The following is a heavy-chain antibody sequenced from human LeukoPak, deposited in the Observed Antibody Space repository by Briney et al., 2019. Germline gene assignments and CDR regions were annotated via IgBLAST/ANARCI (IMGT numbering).Heavy chain of an antibody. CDR1: GISVNTAW. V-gene: IGHV3-48*04. CDR2: ISSSGSTI. D-gene: IGHD3-22*01. CDR3: AVFGGYYYDSSGYFDY. Sequence: GGSLRLSCAASGISVNTAWMNWVRQAPGKGLEWVSYISSSGSTIYYADSVKGRFTISRDNAKNSLYLQMNSLRAEDTAVYYCAVFGGYYYDSSGYFDYWGQGTLVTVSS. J-gene: IGHJ4*02.